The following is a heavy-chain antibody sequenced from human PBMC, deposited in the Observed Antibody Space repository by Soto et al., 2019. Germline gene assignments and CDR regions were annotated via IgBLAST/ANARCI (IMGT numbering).Heavy chain of an antibody. CDR3: VRIVVPGFGSYYGTDV. CDR2: IVPQFRTS. J-gene: IGHJ6*02. V-gene: IGHV1-69*06. Sequence: SVKVSCKASGGSFSSYAISWVRQAPGQGLEWMGGIVPQFRTSKYAQKFQGRATITADKSTNTAYMELRSLRSEDTAVYYCVRIVVPGFGSYYGTDVWGQGTTVTVSS. CDR1: GGSFSSYA. D-gene: IGHD2-21*01.